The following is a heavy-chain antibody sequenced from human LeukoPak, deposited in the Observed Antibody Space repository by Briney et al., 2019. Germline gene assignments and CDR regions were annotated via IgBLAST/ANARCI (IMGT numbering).Heavy chain of an antibody. J-gene: IGHJ5*02. Sequence: GGSLRLSCAASGFTFTDHYMSWVRQAPGKGLEWVSYISSSGDITYYADSVKGRFTVSRDNAKNSLYLQMNSLRAEDTAVYYCARVKVGSWDWFDPWGQGTLVTVSS. V-gene: IGHV3-11*04. CDR3: ARVKVGSWDWFDP. CDR1: GFTFTDHY. D-gene: IGHD1-26*01. CDR2: ISSSGDIT.